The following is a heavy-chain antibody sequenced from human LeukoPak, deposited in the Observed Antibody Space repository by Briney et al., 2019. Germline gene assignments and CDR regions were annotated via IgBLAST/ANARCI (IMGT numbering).Heavy chain of an antibody. CDR2: ISAYNGNT. Sequence: ASVKVSCKASGYTFTSYGIAWVRQAPGQGLEWMGWISAYNGNTNYAQKLQGRVTMTTDTSTSTAYMELRSLRSDDTAVYYCARSSSGYYFSDYWGQGTLVTVSS. V-gene: IGHV1-18*01. J-gene: IGHJ4*02. CDR3: ARSSSGYYFSDY. D-gene: IGHD3-22*01. CDR1: GYTFTSYG.